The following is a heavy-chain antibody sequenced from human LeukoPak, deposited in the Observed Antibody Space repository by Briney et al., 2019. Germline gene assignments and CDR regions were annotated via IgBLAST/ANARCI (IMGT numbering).Heavy chain of an antibody. Sequence: ASVRVSCKASGGTFSSYAISWVRQAPGQGLEWMGGIIPIFGTANYAQKFQGRVTITADESTSAAYMELSSLRSEDTAVYYCARLNYYDSSGYYSDYYYYMDVWGKGTTVTVSS. CDR2: IIPIFGTA. CDR3: ARLNYYDSSGYYSDYYYYMDV. V-gene: IGHV1-69*13. CDR1: GGTFSSYA. D-gene: IGHD3-22*01. J-gene: IGHJ6*03.